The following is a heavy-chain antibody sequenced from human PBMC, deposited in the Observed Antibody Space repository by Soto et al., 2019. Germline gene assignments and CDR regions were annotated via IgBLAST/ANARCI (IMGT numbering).Heavy chain of an antibody. D-gene: IGHD4-17*01. CDR1: GFDFSSYA. CDR2: ITYTGDTT. J-gene: IGHJ4*02. V-gene: IGHV3-23*01. CDR3: AKDWPGTSSVTSDY. Sequence: DVYLLESGGTLVQPGGSLRLSCAASGFDFSSYAMTWVRQAPGKGLEWVSGITYTGDTTYYADSVKGRFTISRDNYRNTLYLQMNSLRADDPAMYFCAKDWPGTSSVTSDYWGQGTLVTVSS.